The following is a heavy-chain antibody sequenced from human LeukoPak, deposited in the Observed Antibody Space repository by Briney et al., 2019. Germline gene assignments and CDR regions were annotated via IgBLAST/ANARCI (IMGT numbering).Heavy chain of an antibody. CDR2: TYYRSKWYN. D-gene: IGHD3-16*02. J-gene: IGHJ4*02. V-gene: IGHV6-1*01. CDR1: GDSASSNSAA. CDR3: ARGYVWGSYRQYYFDY. Sequence: SQTLSLTCAISGDSASSNSAAWNWIRQSPSRGLEWLGRTYYRSKWYNDYAVSVKSRITINPDTSKNQFSLQLNSVTPEDTAVYYCARGYVWGSYRQYYFDYWGQGTLVTVSS.